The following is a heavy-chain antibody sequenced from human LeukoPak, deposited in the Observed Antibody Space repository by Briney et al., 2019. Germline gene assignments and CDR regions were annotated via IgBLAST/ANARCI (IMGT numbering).Heavy chain of an antibody. Sequence: PSETLSLTCAVSGGSISSGGYSWSWIRQPPGKGLEWIGYIYHSGSTYYNPSLKSRVTISVDRSKNQFSLKLSSVTAADTAVYYCARDHWGYYFDYWGQGTLVTVSS. J-gene: IGHJ4*02. D-gene: IGHD7-27*01. CDR1: GGSISSGGYS. V-gene: IGHV4-30-2*01. CDR3: ARDHWGYYFDY. CDR2: IYHSGST.